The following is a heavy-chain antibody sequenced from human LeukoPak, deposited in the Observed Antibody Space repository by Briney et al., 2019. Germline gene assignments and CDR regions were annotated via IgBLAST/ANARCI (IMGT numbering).Heavy chain of an antibody. Sequence: GRSLRLSCDASGFSFNTYAMHWVRQAPGKGLEWVAVISDDGTIQYYADSVRGRFTISRDNSKNTLYLQMNSLRAEDTAVYYCAKEFDGDSFDYWGQGTLVTVSS. J-gene: IGHJ4*02. CDR2: ISDDGTIQ. CDR1: GFSFNTYA. V-gene: IGHV3-30-3*01. D-gene: IGHD4-17*01. CDR3: AKEFDGDSFDY.